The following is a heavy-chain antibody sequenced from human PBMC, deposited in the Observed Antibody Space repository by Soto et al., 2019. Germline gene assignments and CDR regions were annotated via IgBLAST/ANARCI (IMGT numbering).Heavy chain of an antibody. Sequence: SVKVSCKASGGTFSSYAISWVRQAPGQGLEWMGGSIPIFGPANHAQKFQGRDTITADKSMSTAYMALSSLRSEDTVVYSGASPWPTPRPTGNSYGMDVWGHGTTGTAP. CDR3: ASPWPTPRPTGNSYGMDV. CDR2: SIPIFGPA. V-gene: IGHV1-69*06. D-gene: IGHD1-1*01. J-gene: IGHJ6*02. CDR1: GGTFSSYA.